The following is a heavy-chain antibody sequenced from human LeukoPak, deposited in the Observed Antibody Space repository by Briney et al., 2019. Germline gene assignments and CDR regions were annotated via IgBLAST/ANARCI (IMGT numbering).Heavy chain of an antibody. CDR1: GFTFTSYG. CDR2: ISAYNGNT. V-gene: IGHV1-18*01. J-gene: IGHJ4*02. D-gene: IGHD5-18*01. CDR3: ARDRKWIQLWFGSVASNHLFDY. Sequence: PGGSLRLSCAASGFTFTSYGISWVRQAPGQGLEWMGWISAYNGNTNYAQKLQGRVTMTTDTSTSTAYMELRSLRSDDTAVYYCARDRKWIQLWFGSVASNHLFDYWGQGTLVTVSS.